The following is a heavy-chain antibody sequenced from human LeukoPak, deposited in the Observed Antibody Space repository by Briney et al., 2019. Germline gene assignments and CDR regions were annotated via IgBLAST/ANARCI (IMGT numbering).Heavy chain of an antibody. CDR3: ARQIAVAINAFDI. V-gene: IGHV5-51*01. Sequence: GESLKISCKGSGYSFTSYWIGWVRQMPGKGPEWMGIIYPGDSDTRYSPSFQGQVTISADKSISTAYLQWSSLKASDTAMYYCARQIAVAINAFDIWGQGTMVTVSS. J-gene: IGHJ3*02. D-gene: IGHD6-19*01. CDR2: IYPGDSDT. CDR1: GYSFTSYW.